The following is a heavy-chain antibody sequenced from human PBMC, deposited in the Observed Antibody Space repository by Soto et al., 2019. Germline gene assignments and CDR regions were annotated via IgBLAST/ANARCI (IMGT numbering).Heavy chain of an antibody. CDR1: GFIFNNAW. V-gene: IGHV3-15*07. Sequence: EVQLVESGGGLVKPGGSLRLSCAASGFIFNNAWMNWVRQAPGKGLEWVGRIKSKADGGTTDYAPPVKGRFSISRDETKNTQNLQINSLKTEDTAVYYCSTVEFYGHYVEWGQGTLVTVSS. J-gene: IGHJ4*02. CDR3: STVEFYGHYVE. CDR2: IKSKADGGTT. D-gene: IGHD4-17*01.